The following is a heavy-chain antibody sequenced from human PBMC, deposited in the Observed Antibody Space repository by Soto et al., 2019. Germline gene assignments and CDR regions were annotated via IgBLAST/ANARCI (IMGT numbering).Heavy chain of an antibody. V-gene: IGHV4-61*01. D-gene: IGHD2-15*01. J-gene: IGHJ2*01. CDR2: IYYSGST. CDR3: ARDVGKWASSWYFDL. Sequence: QVQLQESGPGLVKPSETLSLTCTVSGGSVSSGSYYWSWIRQPPGKGLEWIGYIYYSGSTNYNPSLRSRDPVXXAXSXXLFSLKLSSVTAADTAVYYCARDVGKWASSWYFDLWGRGTLVTVSS. CDR1: GGSVSSGSYY.